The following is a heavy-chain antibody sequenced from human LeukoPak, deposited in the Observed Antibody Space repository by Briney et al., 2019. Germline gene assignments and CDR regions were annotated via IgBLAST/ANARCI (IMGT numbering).Heavy chain of an antibody. D-gene: IGHD6-19*01. CDR1: GYTFTSYG. V-gene: IGHV1-18*01. J-gene: IGHJ4*02. CDR2: ISAYNGNT. CDR3: ARDRTLYSSGWYSPFDY. Sequence: GASVKVSCKASGYTFTSYGISWVRQAPGQGLEWMGWISAYNGNTNYAQKLQGRVTMTTDTSTSTAYMELRSLRSDDTAVYYCARDRTLYSSGWYSPFDYWGQGTLVTVSS.